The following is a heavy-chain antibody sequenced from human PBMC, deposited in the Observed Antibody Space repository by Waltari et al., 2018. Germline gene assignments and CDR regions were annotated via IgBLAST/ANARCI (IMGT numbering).Heavy chain of an antibody. CDR2: IYYSGST. D-gene: IGHD6-13*01. V-gene: IGHV4-39*07. Sequence: QLQLQESGPGLVKPSETLSLTFTVSGGSITSSSYYWGWIRQPPGKGLEWIGGIYYSGSTYYNPSLKSRVTISVDTSKNQFSLKLSSVTAADTAVYYCARHKKQQLAHAFDIWGQGTMVTVSS. CDR3: ARHKKQQLAHAFDI. J-gene: IGHJ3*02. CDR1: GGSITSSSYY.